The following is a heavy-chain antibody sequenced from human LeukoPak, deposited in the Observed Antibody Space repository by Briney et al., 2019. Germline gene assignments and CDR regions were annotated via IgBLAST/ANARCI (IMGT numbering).Heavy chain of an antibody. J-gene: IGHJ4*02. D-gene: IGHD1-26*01. CDR2: ISSSSSTI. CDR1: GFTFSSYS. V-gene: IGHV3-48*02. CDR3: ARVGELDY. Sequence: GGSLRLFCAASGFTFSSYSMNWVRQAPGKGLEWVSYISSSSSTIYYADSVKGRFTISRDNAQNSVYLQMNSLRDEDTAVYYCARVGELDYWGQGTLVTVSS.